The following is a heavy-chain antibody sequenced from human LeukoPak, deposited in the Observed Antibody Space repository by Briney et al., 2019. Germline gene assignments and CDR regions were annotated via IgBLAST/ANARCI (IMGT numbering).Heavy chain of an antibody. V-gene: IGHV4-34*01. Sequence: SETLSLTCAVYGGSFSGYYWSWIRQPPGKGLEWIGEINHSGSTNYNPSLKSRVTISVDTSKNQLSLKLSSVTAADTAVYYCARNYGERSYWGQGTLVTVSS. D-gene: IGHD4-17*01. CDR2: INHSGST. CDR1: GGSFSGYY. J-gene: IGHJ4*02. CDR3: ARNYGERSY.